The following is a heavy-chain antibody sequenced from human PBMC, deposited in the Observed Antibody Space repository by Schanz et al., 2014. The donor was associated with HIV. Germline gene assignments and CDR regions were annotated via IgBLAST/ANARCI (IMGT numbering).Heavy chain of an antibody. CDR3: ANTEYPYSSSSDYYYGMDV. Sequence: VQLLESGGGLVQPGRSLRLSCAASGFTFSSYGMHWVRQAPGKGLEWVAVIWYDGSNKYYADSVKGRFTISKDNSKNALYLQMNSLRAQDTAVYYCANTEYPYSSSSDYYYGMDVWGQGTTVTVSS. J-gene: IGHJ6*02. CDR1: GFTFSSYG. CDR2: IWYDGSNK. V-gene: IGHV3-33*06. D-gene: IGHD6-6*01.